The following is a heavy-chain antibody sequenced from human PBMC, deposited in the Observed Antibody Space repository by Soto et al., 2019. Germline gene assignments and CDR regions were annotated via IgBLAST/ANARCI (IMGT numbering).Heavy chain of an antibody. J-gene: IGHJ6*02. CDR3: AKDTYLDYSDSSGYYPWYYYGLDV. V-gene: IGHV3-64D*06. CDR1: GFTFSEYS. CDR2: ISSDGDIT. D-gene: IGHD3-22*01. Sequence: GGSLRLSCSASGFTFSEYSMHWVRQAPGKGLQYVSTISSDGDITYYADSVKGRFAISRDNSKNTLYLQMNSLRPEDTAVYYCAKDTYLDYSDSSGYYPWYYYGLDVWGQGTTVTVSS.